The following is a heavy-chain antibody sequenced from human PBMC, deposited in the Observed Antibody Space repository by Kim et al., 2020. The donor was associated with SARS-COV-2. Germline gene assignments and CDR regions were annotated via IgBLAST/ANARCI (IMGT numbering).Heavy chain of an antibody. Sequence: GGSLRLSCAASGFTLNNAWMSWVRQAPGKGLEWVGRIKSKSDGGTTDYAAPVKGRFTISRDDSENTLYLQMNNLKTEDTALYYCSTQSVTGRKTFDFWGQGTLVTVSS. CDR2: IKSKSDGGTT. J-gene: IGHJ4*02. CDR1: GFTLNNAW. D-gene: IGHD6-19*01. V-gene: IGHV3-15*01. CDR3: STQSVTGRKTFDF.